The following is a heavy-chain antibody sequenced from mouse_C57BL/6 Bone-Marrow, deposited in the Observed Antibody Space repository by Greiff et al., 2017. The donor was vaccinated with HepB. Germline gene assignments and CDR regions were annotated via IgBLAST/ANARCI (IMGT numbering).Heavy chain of an antibody. CDR2: IRLKSDNYAT. Sequence: EVKLMESGGGLVQPGGSMKLSCVASGFTFSNYWMNWVRQSPEKGLEWVAQIRLKSDNYATHYAESVKGRFTISRDDSKSSVYLQMNNLRAEDTGIYYCTVGYSPFAYWGQGTLVTVSA. CDR3: TVGYSPFAY. D-gene: IGHD2-3*01. V-gene: IGHV6-3*01. CDR1: GFTFSNYW. J-gene: IGHJ3*01.